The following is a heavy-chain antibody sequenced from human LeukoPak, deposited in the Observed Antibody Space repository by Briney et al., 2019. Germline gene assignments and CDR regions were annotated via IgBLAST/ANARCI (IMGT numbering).Heavy chain of an antibody. V-gene: IGHV3-33*01. D-gene: IGHD3-16*02. CDR2: IWYDGRNK. CDR3: ARVNRGDAFDI. Sequence: GGSLRLSCAASGFTFSSYGMHWVRQAPGKGLEWVAVIWYDGRNKFYVDSLKGRFTISRDNSKNTLYLQMNSLRAEDTAVYYCARVNRGDAFDIWGQGTLVTVSS. CDR1: GFTFSSYG. J-gene: IGHJ3*02.